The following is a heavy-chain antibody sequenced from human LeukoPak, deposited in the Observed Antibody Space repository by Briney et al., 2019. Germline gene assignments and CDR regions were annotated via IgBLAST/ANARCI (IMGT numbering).Heavy chain of an antibody. V-gene: IGHV4-59*08. CDR2: IYYSGST. D-gene: IGHD3-3*01. J-gene: IGHJ4*02. CDR1: GGSISSYY. Sequence: SETLSLTCAVSGGSISSYYWSWIRQPPGKGLEWIGYIYYSGSTNYNPSLKSRVTISVDTSKNQFSLKLSSVTAADTAVYYCATLRFLEWMFFDYWGQGTLVTVSS. CDR3: ATLRFLEWMFFDY.